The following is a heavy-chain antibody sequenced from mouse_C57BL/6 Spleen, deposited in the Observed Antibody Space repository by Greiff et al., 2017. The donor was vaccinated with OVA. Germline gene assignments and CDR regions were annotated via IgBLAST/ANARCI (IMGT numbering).Heavy chain of an antibody. CDR1: GFNINDYY. CDR2: IDPEDGDT. D-gene: IGHD2-12*01. CDR3: SRGDDGTGLSV. Sequence: VQLQQSGAELVRPGASVKLSCTASGFNINDYYMHWVKQRPEQGLEWIGGIDPEDGDTDYAPKFKGKATMTADTSSNTAYLQLSSLTAEDTAVDYCSRGDDGTGLSVWGTGTTVTVSS. J-gene: IGHJ1*03. V-gene: IGHV14-1*01.